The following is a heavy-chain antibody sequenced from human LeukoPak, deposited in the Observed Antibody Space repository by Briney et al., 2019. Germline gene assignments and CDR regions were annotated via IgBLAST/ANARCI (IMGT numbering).Heavy chain of an antibody. V-gene: IGHV4-59*11. CDR2: IYYSGST. CDR3: ARSGSYPKGNWFGP. Sequence: SETLSLTCTVSGGSISSHYWSWIRQPPGKGLEWIGYIYYSGSTNYNPSLKSRVTISVDTSKNQFSLKLNSVTPEDTAVYYCARSGSYPKGNWFGPWGQGTLVTVSS. CDR1: GGSISSHY. D-gene: IGHD1-26*01. J-gene: IGHJ5*02.